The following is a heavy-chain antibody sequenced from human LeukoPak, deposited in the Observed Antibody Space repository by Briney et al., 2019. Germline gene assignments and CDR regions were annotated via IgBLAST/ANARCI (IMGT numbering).Heavy chain of an antibody. Sequence: PGGSLRLSCAASGFTVSSYGMHWVRQAPGKGLEWVAVIWYGGSNKYYADSVKGRFTISRDNSKNTLYLQMNSLRAEDTAVYYCAKGDDYSNPYYFDYWGQGTLVTVSS. V-gene: IGHV3-30*02. CDR2: IWYGGSNK. J-gene: IGHJ4*02. CDR3: AKGDDYSNPYYFDY. D-gene: IGHD4-11*01. CDR1: GFTVSSYG.